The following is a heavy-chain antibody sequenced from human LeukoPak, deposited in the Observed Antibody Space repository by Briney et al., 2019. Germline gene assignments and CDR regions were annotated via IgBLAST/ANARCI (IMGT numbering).Heavy chain of an antibody. CDR1: GFSISSGYF. V-gene: IGHV4-38-2*01. D-gene: IGHD2-2*01. CDR3: ARRISARRGETCSSTSCYFDY. J-gene: IGHJ4*02. Sequence: SETLSLNCAVSGFSISSGYFWAWIRQSPGKGLEWIGSIFHSGITYYNPSLKSRITISVDTSKNQFSLRLSSVTAADTAVYYCARRISARRGETCSSTSCYFDYWGQGTLVTVSS. CDR2: IFHSGIT.